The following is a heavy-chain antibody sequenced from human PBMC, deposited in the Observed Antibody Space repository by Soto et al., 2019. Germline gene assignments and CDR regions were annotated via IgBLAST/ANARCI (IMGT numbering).Heavy chain of an antibody. D-gene: IGHD3-22*01. J-gene: IGHJ1*01. CDR1: GGTFSSYA. CDR3: ASGHYYDSTGYYPAEYLQH. V-gene: IGHV1-69*01. Sequence: QVQLVQSGAEVKKPGSSVKVSCKASGGTFSSYAISWVRQAPGQGLEWMAGIIPFFDTANYAPKFQGRDTISADESTSTAYMELNSLRFEDTAVYYCASGHYYDSTGYYPAEYLQHWGQGTLVTVSS. CDR2: IIPFFDTA.